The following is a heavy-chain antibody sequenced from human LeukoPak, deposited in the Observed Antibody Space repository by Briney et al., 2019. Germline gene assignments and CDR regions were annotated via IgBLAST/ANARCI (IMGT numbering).Heavy chain of an antibody. D-gene: IGHD3-22*01. J-gene: IGHJ4*02. CDR3: AREKEYYHDSSGYSFDY. Sequence: GGSLRLSCAAYGFTFSSYWMSWVRQAPGKGLEWLANIKQDGSEKYYVDSVKGRSTISRDNARNSLYLQMNSLRAEDTAVYYCAREKEYYHDSSGYSFDYWGQGTLVTVSS. CDR2: IKQDGSEK. V-gene: IGHV3-7*01. CDR1: GFTFSSYW.